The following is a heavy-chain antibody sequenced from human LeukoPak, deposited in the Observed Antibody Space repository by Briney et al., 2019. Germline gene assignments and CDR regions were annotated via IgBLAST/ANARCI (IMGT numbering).Heavy chain of an antibody. V-gene: IGHV3-20*04. Sequence: PGGSLRLSCAASGFTSDDYGMSWVRQAPGKGLEWVSGINWSGGITGYADSVQGRFTISRDNAKNSLYLQMNSLRAGDTALYYCARIMVDLWSGKDNWFDPWGQGTLVTVS. CDR2: INWSGGIT. D-gene: IGHD3-3*01. CDR1: GFTSDDYG. J-gene: IGHJ5*02. CDR3: ARIMVDLWSGKDNWFDP.